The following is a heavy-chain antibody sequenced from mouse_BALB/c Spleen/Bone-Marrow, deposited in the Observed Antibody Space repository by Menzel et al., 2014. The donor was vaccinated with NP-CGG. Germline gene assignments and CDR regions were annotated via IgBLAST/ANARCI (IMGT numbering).Heavy chain of an antibody. D-gene: IGHD2-14*01. CDR3: ARYDYRYPWFAY. Sequence: VQLKQSGAELVKPGASVKLSCTASGFNIKDTYMHWVKQRPEQGLEWIGRIDPANGNTKYDPKFQGKATITTDTSSNTAYLQLRSLTSEDTAVYYCARYDYRYPWFAYWGQGTLVTVSA. CDR2: IDPANGNT. CDR1: GFNIKDTY. V-gene: IGHV14-3*02. J-gene: IGHJ3*01.